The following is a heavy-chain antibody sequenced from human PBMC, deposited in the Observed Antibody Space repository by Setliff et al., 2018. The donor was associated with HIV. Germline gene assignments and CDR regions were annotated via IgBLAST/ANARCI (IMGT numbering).Heavy chain of an antibody. D-gene: IGHD2-8*01. Sequence: SETLSLTCAVSGYSISSGYYWGWIRQPPGKGLEWIGSIYHSGSTYYNPSLKSRVTISEDTSKNQFSLKLSSATAADTAVYYCASNLLLGYPHYWGQGTLVTVSS. J-gene: IGHJ4*02. CDR3: ASNLLLGYPHY. V-gene: IGHV4-38-2*01. CDR2: IYHSGST. CDR1: GYSISSGYY.